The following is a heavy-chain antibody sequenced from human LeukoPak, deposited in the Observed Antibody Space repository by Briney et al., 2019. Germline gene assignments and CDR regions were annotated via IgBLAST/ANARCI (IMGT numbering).Heavy chain of an antibody. Sequence: ASVKVSCKASGYTFTGYYMHWVRQAPGQGREWMGWINPNSGGTNYAQKFQGRVTMTRDTSISTAYMDLSRMRSDDTAVYYCARSAILDTFDIWGQGTMVTVSS. D-gene: IGHD2-15*01. J-gene: IGHJ3*02. CDR2: INPNSGGT. CDR3: ARSAILDTFDI. CDR1: GYTFTGYY. V-gene: IGHV1-2*02.